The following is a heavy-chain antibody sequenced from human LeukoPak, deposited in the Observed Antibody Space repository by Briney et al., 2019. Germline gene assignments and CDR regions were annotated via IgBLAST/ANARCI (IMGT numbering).Heavy chain of an antibody. D-gene: IGHD2-15*01. CDR3: ARDHYCSGGSCSGGFDY. CDR2: ISYDGSNK. V-gene: IGHV3-30-3*01. CDR1: GFTFSSYA. J-gene: IGHJ4*02. Sequence: PGGPLRLSCAASGFTFSSYAMHWVRQAPGKGLEWVAVISYDGSNKYYADSVKGRFTISRDNSKNTLYLQMNSLRAEDTAVYYCARDHYCSGGSCSGGFDYWGQGTLVTVSS.